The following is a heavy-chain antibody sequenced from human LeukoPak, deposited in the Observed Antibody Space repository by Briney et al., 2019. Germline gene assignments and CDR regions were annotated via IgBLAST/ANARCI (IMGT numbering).Heavy chain of an antibody. V-gene: IGHV1-2*02. D-gene: IGHD6-13*01. J-gene: IGHJ4*02. CDR3: ARPADVGSWYFFDT. CDR2: INHNSGGT. Sequence: ASVKVSCKASGFTFTGYYIHWVRQAPGQGLEWMGWINHNSGGTNYAQKFQGRVTMTRDTSISTAYMELSRLTSDDTAVFYCARPADVGSWYFFDTWGQGTLVTVSS. CDR1: GFTFTGYY.